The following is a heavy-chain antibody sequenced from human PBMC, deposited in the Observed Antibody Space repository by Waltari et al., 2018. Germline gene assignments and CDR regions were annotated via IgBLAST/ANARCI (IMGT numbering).Heavy chain of an antibody. D-gene: IGHD6-19*01. CDR1: GGSISSYY. Sequence: QVQLQESGPGLVKPSETLSLTCTVSGGSISSYYWSWIRQPPGKGLEWIGSIYYSGSTNYNPSLKSRVTISVDTSKNQFSLKLSSVTAADTAVYYCARDRLGLDYWGQGTLVTVSS. CDR3: ARDRLGLDY. V-gene: IGHV4-59*01. CDR2: IYYSGST. J-gene: IGHJ4*02.